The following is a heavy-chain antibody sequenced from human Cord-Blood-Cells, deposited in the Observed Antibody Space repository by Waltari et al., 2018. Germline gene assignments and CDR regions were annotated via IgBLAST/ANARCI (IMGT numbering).Heavy chain of an antibody. D-gene: IGHD4-4*01. J-gene: IGHJ6*03. CDR1: GGSFSGYY. CDR3: ARGLMTTATIRERYDYYYYMDV. V-gene: IGHV4-34*01. CDR2: INHSGST. Sequence: QVQLQPRGAGLLKPSETLSLTCAVYGGSFSGYYWSWLRQPPGKGLAWFGEINHSGSTNYNPALKSRVTISVDTSKNQFALNLSSVTAADTAVYYCARGLMTTATIRERYDYYYYMDVWGKGTTVTVSS.